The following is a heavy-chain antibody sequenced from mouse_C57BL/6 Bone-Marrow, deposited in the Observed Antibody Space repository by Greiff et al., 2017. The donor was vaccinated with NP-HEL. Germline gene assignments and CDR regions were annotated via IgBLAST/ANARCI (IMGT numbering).Heavy chain of an antibody. Sequence: VQLQQSGPGLVQPSQSLSITCTVSGFSLTSYGVHWVRQSPGKGLEWLGVIWRGGSTDYNAAFMSRLSITKDNSKSQVFFKMNSLQADDTAIYYCAKNYYGSSSLRYFDVWGTGTTVTVSS. D-gene: IGHD1-1*01. V-gene: IGHV2-5*01. CDR3: AKNYYGSSSLRYFDV. J-gene: IGHJ1*03. CDR1: GFSLTSYG. CDR2: IWRGGST.